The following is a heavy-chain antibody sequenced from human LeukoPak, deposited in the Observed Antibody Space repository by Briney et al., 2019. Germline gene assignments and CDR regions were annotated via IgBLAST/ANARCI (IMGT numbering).Heavy chain of an antibody. V-gene: IGHV1-18*01. J-gene: IGHJ4*02. CDR1: GYSFTSYR. CDR2: INTKNGNT. D-gene: IGHD2-8*01. Sequence: ASVKVSCKASGYSFTSYRISGVRQAPAQGREWMGCINTKNGNTNYAQEVQGRVTVTTDTSTSTAYMELTTLRSDDTAVYYCARKACYGVCHYFDFWGPGALVTVSS. CDR3: ARKACYGVCHYFDF.